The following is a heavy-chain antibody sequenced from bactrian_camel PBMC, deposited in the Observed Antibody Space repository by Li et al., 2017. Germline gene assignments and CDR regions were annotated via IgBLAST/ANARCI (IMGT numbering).Heavy chain of an antibody. V-gene: IGHV3S40*01. Sequence: DVQLVESGGGSVQAGGSLRLSCAVSGETTGSNCVGWFRQPPGKEREGVAAIAIGGESTFIGDSVKGRFTISQDFAKNTVYLHMNDLKPEDTAMYICAARSSGTCGSTKGNFDYWGQGTQVTVS. CDR2: IAIGGEST. J-gene: IGHJ4*01. D-gene: IGHD2*01. CDR1: GETTGSNC. CDR3: AARSSGTCGSTKGNFDY.